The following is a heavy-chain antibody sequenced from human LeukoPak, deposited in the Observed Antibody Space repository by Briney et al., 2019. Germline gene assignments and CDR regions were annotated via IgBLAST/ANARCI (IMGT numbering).Heavy chain of an antibody. CDR3: AGDWTKIAAAGTRWFDP. CDR1: GGTFSSYA. CDR2: IIPILGIA. D-gene: IGHD6-13*01. Sequence: SVKVSCKASGGTFSSYAISWVRQAPGQGLEWMGRIIPILGIANYAQKFQGRVTITADKSTSTAYMELSSLRSEDTAVYYCAGDWTKIAAAGTRWFDPWGQGTLVTVSS. J-gene: IGHJ5*02. V-gene: IGHV1-69*04.